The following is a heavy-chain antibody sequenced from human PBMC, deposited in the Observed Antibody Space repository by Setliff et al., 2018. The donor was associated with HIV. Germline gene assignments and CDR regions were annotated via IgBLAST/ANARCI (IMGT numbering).Heavy chain of an antibody. CDR2: IYTTGGT. J-gene: IGHJ6*02. CDR1: GASITTHW. V-gene: IGHV4-4*07. D-gene: IGHD3-3*01. Sequence: PSETLSLTCTVSGASITTHWWSWIRQPAGKGLEWIGRIYTTGGTNYNPALKSRATISVDTSNNQFTLRLKSVTAADTAVYYCARLGRNLRFLTVWGQGTTVTVSS. CDR3: ARLGRNLRFLTV.